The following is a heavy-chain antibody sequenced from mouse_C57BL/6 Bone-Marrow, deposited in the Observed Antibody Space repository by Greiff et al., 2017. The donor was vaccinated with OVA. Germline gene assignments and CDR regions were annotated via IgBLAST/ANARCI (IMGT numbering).Heavy chain of an antibody. CDR3: ARENGGSSSLTGREAMDD. V-gene: IGHV5-4*01. CDR2: ISDGGSYT. D-gene: IGHD4-1*01. Sequence: EVKLMESGGGLVKPGGSLKLSCAASGFTFSSYAMSWVRQTPEKRLEWVATISDGGSYTYYPANVKGRFTISRDNAKNNLYLQMSHLKSEDTAMYYCARENGGSSSLTGREAMDDWGQGTSVTVSS. CDR1: GFTFSSYA. J-gene: IGHJ4*01.